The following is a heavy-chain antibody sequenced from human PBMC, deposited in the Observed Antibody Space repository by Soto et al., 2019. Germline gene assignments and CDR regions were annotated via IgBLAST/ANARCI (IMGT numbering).Heavy chain of an antibody. CDR2: ISYDESHK. CDR1: GFTFSTYG. Sequence: QVQLVESGGCVVQPGKSLRLSCAASGFTFSTYGMHWVRQAPGKGLEWVALISYDESHKYYSHSVNGRFTISRDNSKTTVYLQMNSLKPEDTAVYYCSKARPGGFVVVVAATPDFWGQGTLVTVSS. V-gene: IGHV3-30*18. D-gene: IGHD2-15*01. J-gene: IGHJ4*02. CDR3: SKARPGGFVVVVAATPDF.